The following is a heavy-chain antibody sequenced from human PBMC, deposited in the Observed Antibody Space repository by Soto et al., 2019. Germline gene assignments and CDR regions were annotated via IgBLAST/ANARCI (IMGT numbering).Heavy chain of an antibody. D-gene: IGHD2-15*01. CDR1: GFTFSSYG. CDR2: IWYDGSNK. Sequence: GGSLRLSCAASGFTFSSYGMHWVRQAPGKGLEWVAVIWYDGSNKYYADSVKGRFTISRDNSKNTLYLQMNSLRAEDTAVYYCARDTDGSPLTPRYGMYVWGKGTTVPVSS. V-gene: IGHV3-33*01. J-gene: IGHJ6*04. CDR3: ARDTDGSPLTPRYGMYV.